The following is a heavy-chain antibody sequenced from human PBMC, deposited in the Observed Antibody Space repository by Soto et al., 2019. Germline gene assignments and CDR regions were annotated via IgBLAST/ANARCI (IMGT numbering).Heavy chain of an antibody. D-gene: IGHD2-2*03. Sequence: EVQLVQSGGDLVQPGGSLRLSCAASGFILSDHYMDWVRQAPGKGLEWVGRTKNKGNSYSTEYVASVKGRFTILRDDSKHSVYLQMNSLKTEDTAVYYCVTWIGGVGYWGQGTLVTVSA. CDR1: GFILSDHY. CDR3: VTWIGGVGY. J-gene: IGHJ4*02. V-gene: IGHV3-72*01. CDR2: TKNKGNSYST.